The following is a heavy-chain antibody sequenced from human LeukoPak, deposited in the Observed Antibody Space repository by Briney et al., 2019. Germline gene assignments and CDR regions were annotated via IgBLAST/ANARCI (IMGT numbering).Heavy chain of an antibody. CDR2: ISGSGSNT. Sequence: GGSLRLSCAASGFTFSSYAMSWVRQAPGKGLEWVSGISGSGSNTYYADSVKGRFTISRDNSKNTLYLRMSSLRAEGTAVYYCAKNPGVTVTPYYYYMDVWGKGTTVTVSS. J-gene: IGHJ6*03. CDR3: AKNPGVTVTPYYYYMDV. CDR1: GFTFSSYA. D-gene: IGHD4-17*01. V-gene: IGHV3-23*01.